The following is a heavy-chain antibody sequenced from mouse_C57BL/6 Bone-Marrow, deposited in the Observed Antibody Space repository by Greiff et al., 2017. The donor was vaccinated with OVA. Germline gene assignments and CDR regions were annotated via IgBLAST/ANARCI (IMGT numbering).Heavy chain of an antibody. J-gene: IGHJ4*01. Sequence: VQLVASGPGLVAPSQSLSITCTVSGFSLTSYGVHWVRQPPGKGLEWLVVIWSDGSTTYNSALKSRLSIRKDNSKSQVFLKMNSLQTDDTAMYYCATTYYSNPYYYAMDYWGQGTSVTVSS. CDR1: GFSLTSYG. CDR2: IWSDGST. V-gene: IGHV2-6*03. CDR3: ATTYYSNPYYYAMDY. D-gene: IGHD2-5*01.